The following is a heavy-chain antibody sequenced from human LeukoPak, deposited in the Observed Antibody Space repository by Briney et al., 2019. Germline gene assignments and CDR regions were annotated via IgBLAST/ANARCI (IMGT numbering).Heavy chain of an antibody. J-gene: IGHJ4*02. CDR2: INRSGST. D-gene: IGHD2-15*01. CDR1: GGSFSGYY. CDR3: ARGPYCSGGSCSVAFDY. V-gene: IGHV4-34*01. Sequence: PSETLSLTCAVYGGSFSGYYWGWIRQPPGKGLEWIGEINRSGSTNYNPSLKSRVTISVDTSKNQFSLKLSSVTAADTAVYYCARGPYCSGGSCSVAFDYWGQGTLVTVSS.